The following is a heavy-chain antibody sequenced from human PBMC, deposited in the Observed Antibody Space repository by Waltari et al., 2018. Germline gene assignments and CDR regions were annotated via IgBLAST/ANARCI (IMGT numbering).Heavy chain of an antibody. CDR3: ARARWSFACWCAP. CDR1: GFTFSSYA. CDR2: ISYNRSKK. J-gene: IGHJ5*02. Sequence: QVQLVESGGGVVQPGRSLRLSCAASGFTFSSYAMHWVRQAPGKGLEWVAVISYNRSKKYNQDSVKGRFTSSKDNSKKPQSLQMTSLRAEDTAVYYCARARWSFACWCAPWGQGTLVTVS. V-gene: IGHV3-30-3*01. D-gene: IGHD3-10*01.